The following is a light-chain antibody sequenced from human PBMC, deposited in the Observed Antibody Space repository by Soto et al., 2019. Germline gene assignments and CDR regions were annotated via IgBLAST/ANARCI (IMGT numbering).Light chain of an antibody. CDR1: QAISSY. V-gene: IGKV1-9*01. J-gene: IGKJ5*01. Sequence: DIQLTQAPSFLSASAGDRVSLTCRASQAISSYLAWYQQKPGRAPKLLIYAASTLQSGVPSRFSGSGSGTEFTLTITSLQPEDFATYYCQQLNSFPITFGQGTRLDIK. CDR3: QQLNSFPIT. CDR2: AAS.